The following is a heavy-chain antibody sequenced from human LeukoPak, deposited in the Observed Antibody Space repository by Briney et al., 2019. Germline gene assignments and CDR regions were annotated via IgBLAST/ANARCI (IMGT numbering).Heavy chain of an antibody. D-gene: IGHD2-8*01. J-gene: IGHJ3*02. Sequence: ASVKVSCKASGGTFSSYAISWVRQAPGQGLEWMEGIIPIFGTANYAQKFQGRVTITTDESTSTAYMELSSLRSEDTAVYYCAANKYCTNGVCYFNAFDIWGQGTMVTVSS. CDR2: IIPIFGTA. CDR1: GGTFSSYA. V-gene: IGHV1-69*05. CDR3: AANKYCTNGVCYFNAFDI.